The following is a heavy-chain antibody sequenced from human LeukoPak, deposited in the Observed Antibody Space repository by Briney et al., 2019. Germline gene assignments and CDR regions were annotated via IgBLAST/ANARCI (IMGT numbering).Heavy chain of an antibody. Sequence: SETLSLTCTVYGGSFSGYYWSWIRQPPGKGLEWIGEINHSGSTNYNPSLKSRVTITVDTSKNQFSLKLSSVTAADTAVYYCARGRRNHYYDSSGYFAFDIWGQGTMVTVSS. CDR2: INHSGST. CDR3: ARGRRNHYYDSSGYFAFDI. J-gene: IGHJ3*02. CDR1: GGSFSGYY. D-gene: IGHD3-22*01. V-gene: IGHV4-34*01.